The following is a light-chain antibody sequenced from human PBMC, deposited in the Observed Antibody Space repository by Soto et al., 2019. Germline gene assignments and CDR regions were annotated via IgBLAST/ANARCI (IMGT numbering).Light chain of an antibody. CDR3: ATWDDRLSGDV. Sequence: QPVLTQPPSASGTPGQRVTISCSGSTSNIGSNFVYWYQQLPGTAPKLLIYKNYQRPSGVPDRFSGSKSGTSASLAISGLRSEDEADYYCATWDDRLSGDVFGTGTKLTVL. CDR1: TSNIGSNF. J-gene: IGLJ1*01. V-gene: IGLV1-47*01. CDR2: KNY.